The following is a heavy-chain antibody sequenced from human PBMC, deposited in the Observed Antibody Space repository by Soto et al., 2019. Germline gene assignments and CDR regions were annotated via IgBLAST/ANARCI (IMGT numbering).Heavy chain of an antibody. CDR3: ARRSTVTTVFDY. CDR2: IYYSGST. Sequence: SETLSLTCTVSGGSISSYYWSWIRQPPGKGLEWIGYIYYSGSTNYNPSLKSRVTISVDTSKNQFSLKLSSVTAADTAVYYCARRSTVTTVFDYWGQGTRVTVS. J-gene: IGHJ4*02. D-gene: IGHD4-17*01. CDR1: GGSISSYY. V-gene: IGHV4-59*08.